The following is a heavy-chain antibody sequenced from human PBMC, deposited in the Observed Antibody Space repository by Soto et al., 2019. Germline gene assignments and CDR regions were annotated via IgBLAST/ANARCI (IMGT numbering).Heavy chain of an antibody. V-gene: IGHV3-23*01. Sequence: RGSLRLSCAASGFTFSSYAMSWVRRAPRKGLEWVSAISGSGGSTYYADSVKGWFTITKDNSKNTLYLQMNSLRAEDTAVYYCAKDLTTTVTLFAYWGQGTLVTVSA. J-gene: IGHJ4*02. CDR1: GFTFSSYA. D-gene: IGHD4-17*01. CDR2: ISGSGGST. CDR3: AKDLTTTVTLFAY.